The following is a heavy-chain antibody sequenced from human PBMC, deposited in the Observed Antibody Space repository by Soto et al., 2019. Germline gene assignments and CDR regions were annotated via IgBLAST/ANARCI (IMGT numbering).Heavy chain of an antibody. CDR1: GFTFDDYA. D-gene: IGHD2-21*02. CDR2: ISWNSGSI. Sequence: LRLSCAASGFTFDDYAMHWVRQAPGKGLEWVSGISWNSGSIGYADSVKGRFTISRDNAKNSLYLQMNSLRAEDTALYYCAKDLYGGNSEGFDYWGQGTLVTVSS. J-gene: IGHJ4*02. V-gene: IGHV3-9*01. CDR3: AKDLYGGNSEGFDY.